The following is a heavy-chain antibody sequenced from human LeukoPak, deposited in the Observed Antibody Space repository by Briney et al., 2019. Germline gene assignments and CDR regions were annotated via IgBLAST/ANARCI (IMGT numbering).Heavy chain of an antibody. CDR3: ARQRAWFGEWAFDN. Sequence: PSETLSLTCTVSDDSISSRTFYWGWIRQPPGRGLEWIGSFKSGDTTYYMSSLKSRVTLFVDTSRKQFSLELTSVTAADTVVYYCARQRAWFGEWAFDNWGQGTLVTVSS. CDR2: FKSGDTT. J-gene: IGHJ4*02. D-gene: IGHD3-10*01. V-gene: IGHV4-39*01. CDR1: DDSISSRTFY.